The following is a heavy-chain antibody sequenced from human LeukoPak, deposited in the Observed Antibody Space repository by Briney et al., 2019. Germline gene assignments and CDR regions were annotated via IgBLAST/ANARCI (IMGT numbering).Heavy chain of an antibody. V-gene: IGHV1-2*02. CDR2: INPNSGGT. D-gene: IGHD3-9*01. CDR1: GYTFTGYY. Sequence: VASVKVSCKASGYTFTGYYMHWVRQAPGQGLEWMGWINPNSGGTNYAQKFQGRVTMTRDTSISTAYMELSRLRSDDTAVYYCARTYYDILTGYSSFDYWGQGTLVTVSS. J-gene: IGHJ4*02. CDR3: ARTYYDILTGYSSFDY.